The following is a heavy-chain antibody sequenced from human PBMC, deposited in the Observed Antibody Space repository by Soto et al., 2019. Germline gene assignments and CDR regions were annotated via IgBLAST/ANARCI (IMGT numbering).Heavy chain of an antibody. CDR3: TTSSGRYYSRFHY. Sequence: EVQLVESGGGLVKTGGSLRLSCAASGFTFSNAWMNWVRQAPGKGLEWVGRIKSKTDGGTTDYAAPVKGRFSISRDDSKNTLYLKMNSLKTEDTAVYYCTTSSGRYYSRFHYWGQGTLVTVSS. CDR1: GFTFSNAW. D-gene: IGHD3-10*01. CDR2: IKSKTDGGTT. J-gene: IGHJ4*02. V-gene: IGHV3-15*07.